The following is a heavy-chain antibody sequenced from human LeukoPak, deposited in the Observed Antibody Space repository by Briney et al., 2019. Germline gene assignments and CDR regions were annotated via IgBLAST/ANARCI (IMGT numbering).Heavy chain of an antibody. CDR2: IYYSGST. D-gene: IGHD3-22*01. V-gene: IGHV4-30-4*01. Sequence: SETLSLTCTVSGGSISSGDYYWSWIRQPPGKGLEWIGYIYYSGSTYYNPSLKSRVTISVDTSKNQFSLKLSSVTAADTAVYYCAGGKITMIVGSDAFDIWGQGTMVTVSS. J-gene: IGHJ3*02. CDR3: AGGKITMIVGSDAFDI. CDR1: GGSISSGDYY.